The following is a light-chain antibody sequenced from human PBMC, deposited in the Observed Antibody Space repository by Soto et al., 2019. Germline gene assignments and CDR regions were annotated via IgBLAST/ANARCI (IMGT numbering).Light chain of an antibody. V-gene: IGKV3-11*01. J-gene: IGKJ4*01. Sequence: IVLTQSPASLSVSPGRRVTLSCRASQDIGTYLAWYQQKPGQAPRLIIYYTFNRVSGVPDTFSGSGSATVFTLTIDNVAPEDCAIYYCQQRSTWPLTFGGGTKVE. CDR2: YTF. CDR1: QDIGTY. CDR3: QQRSTWPLT.